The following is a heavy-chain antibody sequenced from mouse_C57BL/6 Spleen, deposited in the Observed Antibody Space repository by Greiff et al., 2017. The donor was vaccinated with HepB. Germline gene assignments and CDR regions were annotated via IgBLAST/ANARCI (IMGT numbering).Heavy chain of an antibody. Sequence: EVMLVESGPELVKPGASVKILCKASGYTFTDYNMDWVKQSHGKRLEWIRDINPNNGCTIYNQKFKGKATLTVDKSSSTAYMERRSLTSEGTAVYYCASRNWSFDYWGQGTTLTVSS. J-gene: IGHJ2*01. D-gene: IGHD4-1*01. V-gene: IGHV1-18*01. CDR2: INPNNGCT. CDR1: GYTFTDYN. CDR3: ASRNWSFDY.